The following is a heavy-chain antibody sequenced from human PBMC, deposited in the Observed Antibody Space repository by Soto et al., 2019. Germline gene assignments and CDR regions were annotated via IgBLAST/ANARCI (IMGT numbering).Heavy chain of an antibody. CDR3: ARHGSDSGWFFFDP. CDR1: GGAFNSDY. V-gene: IGHV4-59*08. CDR2: VSYSGST. D-gene: IGHD6-19*01. Sequence: KPSETLSLTCSPSGGAFNSDYWSWIRQPPGKGLEWIGFVSYSGSTDYHPSLKSRVTISIDTSKNQFSLKMISVTAADTAVYYCARHGSDSGWFFFDPWGQGALVTVSS. J-gene: IGHJ5*02.